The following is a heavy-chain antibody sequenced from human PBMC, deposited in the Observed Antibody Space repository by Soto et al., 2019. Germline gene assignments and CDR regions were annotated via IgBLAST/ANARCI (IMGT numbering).Heavy chain of an antibody. Sequence: LGASLKISCKGSGYSFTNYWIGWVRQMPGKGREWMGIIYPGDSDIRFSPSFQGQVTISADKSINTAYLQWSSLMASDTAMYYCARTSHYDSSGYYDAFDVWGQGTMVTVSS. V-gene: IGHV5-51*01. CDR3: ARTSHYDSSGYYDAFDV. CDR2: IYPGDSDI. D-gene: IGHD3-22*01. J-gene: IGHJ3*01. CDR1: GYSFTNYW.